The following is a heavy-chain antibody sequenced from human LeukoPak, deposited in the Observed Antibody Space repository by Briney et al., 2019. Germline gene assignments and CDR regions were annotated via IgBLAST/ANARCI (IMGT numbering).Heavy chain of an antibody. V-gene: IGHV1-3*01. D-gene: IGHD2-2*01. J-gene: IGHJ4*02. Sequence: ASVKVSCKASGYTFTSYAMHWVRQAPGQRLEWMGWINAGNGNTKYSQKFQGRVTITRDTSASTAYMELSSLRSEDTAVYYCARSGRDIVVVPAALDYWGQGTLVTVSS. CDR2: INAGNGNT. CDR1: GYTFTSYA. CDR3: ARSGRDIVVVPAALDY.